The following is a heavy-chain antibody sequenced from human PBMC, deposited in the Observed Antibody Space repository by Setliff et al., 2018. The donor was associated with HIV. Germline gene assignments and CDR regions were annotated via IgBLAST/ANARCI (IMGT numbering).Heavy chain of an antibody. J-gene: IGHJ3*01. CDR1: GGSISSGSYY. D-gene: IGHD3-22*01. Sequence: SETLSLTCTVSGGSISSGSYYWSWIRQPAGKGLEWIGRIYTSGSTNYNPSLKSRVTISVDTSKNQFSLKLSSVTAADTAVYYCAREYGYWAMAFDLWGQGTVVT. V-gene: IGHV4-61*02. CDR3: AREYGYWAMAFDL. CDR2: IYTSGST.